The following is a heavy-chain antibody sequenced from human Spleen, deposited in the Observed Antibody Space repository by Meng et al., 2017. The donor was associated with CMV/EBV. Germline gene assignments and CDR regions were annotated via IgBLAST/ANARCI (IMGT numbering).Heavy chain of an antibody. CDR1: GFTVSSNY. CDR3: ARDNPYRRYGMDV. Sequence: GGSLRLSCAASGFTVSSNYMSWVRQAPGKGLEWVSVIYSGGSTYYADSVKGRFTISRDNAKNSLYLQMNSLRAEDTAVYYCARDNPYRRYGMDVWGQGTTVTVSS. D-gene: IGHD1-14*01. CDR2: IYSGGST. V-gene: IGHV3-53*01. J-gene: IGHJ6*02.